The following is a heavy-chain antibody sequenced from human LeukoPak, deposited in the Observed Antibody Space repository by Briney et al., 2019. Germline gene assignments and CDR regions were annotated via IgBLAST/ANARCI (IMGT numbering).Heavy chain of an antibody. D-gene: IGHD5-18*01. J-gene: IGHJ6*03. CDR2: IYSGGST. CDR1: GFTFSSYS. CDR3: ATRRYGATYYYYYMDV. Sequence: PGGSLRLSCAASGFTFSSYSMNWVRQAPGKGLEWVSVIYSGGSTYYADSVKGRFTISRDNSKNTLYLQMNSLRAEDTAVYYCATRRYGATYYYYYMDVWGKGTTVTVSS. V-gene: IGHV3-53*01.